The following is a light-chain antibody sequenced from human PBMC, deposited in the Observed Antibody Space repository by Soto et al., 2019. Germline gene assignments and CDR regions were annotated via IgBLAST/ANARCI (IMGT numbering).Light chain of an antibody. CDR2: AAS. V-gene: IGKV1-39*01. J-gene: IGKJ2*01. CDR3: QQSHSTPPT. Sequence: DIQMTQSPSSLSAYIGDRVTITCRASQSISTYLNWYQQKPAKAPKLLIYAASSLQSGVPSRFSASGSGTDFTLTISSLQPEDFATYYCQQSHSTPPTFGQGTKLEIK. CDR1: QSISTY.